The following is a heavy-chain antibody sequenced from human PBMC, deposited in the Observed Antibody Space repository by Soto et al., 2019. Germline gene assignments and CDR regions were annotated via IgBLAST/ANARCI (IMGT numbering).Heavy chain of an antibody. CDR2: ISSGSSNI. CDR1: GFAFRSYN. CDR3: ASATVVAETFDF. V-gene: IGHV3-21*01. D-gene: IGHD2-15*01. J-gene: IGHJ4*02. Sequence: GGSLTLSCAASGFAFRSYNMNWVRQAPGKGLEWVASISSGSSNIYYADSVKGRFTISRDNAKNSLFLQMDSLRAEDSAVYYCASATVVAETFDFWGQGTLVTVSS.